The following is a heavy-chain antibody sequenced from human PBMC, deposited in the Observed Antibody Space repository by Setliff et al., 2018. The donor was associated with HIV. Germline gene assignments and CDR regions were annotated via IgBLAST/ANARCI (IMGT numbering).Heavy chain of an antibody. V-gene: IGHV3-20*04. Sequence: PGGSLRLSCAASGFTFDDYDMTWVRQAPGKGLEWVSGINWNGDNTDYVDSVKGRFTISRGNAKNSLYLQMNSLRAEDTAVYYCAALSVRTNPVYGVISTRFDPWGQGSLVTVSS. J-gene: IGHJ5*02. CDR1: GFTFDDYD. CDR3: AALSVRTNPVYGVISTRFDP. D-gene: IGHD2-8*01. CDR2: INWNGDNT.